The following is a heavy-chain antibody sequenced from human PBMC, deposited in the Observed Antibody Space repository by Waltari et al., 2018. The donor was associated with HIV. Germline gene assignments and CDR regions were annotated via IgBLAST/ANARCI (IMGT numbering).Heavy chain of an antibody. J-gene: IGHJ3*01. V-gene: IGHV4-34*02. CDR3: VRVPSMKPRGGTFHA. Sequence: QVQLQQWGAGLLKPSETLSLTCAVYGGSFSGYYWSWIRQPPGKGLEWIGKINDGGTTHCNPSLKSRVSMSVDTAKNQFSLKLSAVTAADSGVYFCVRVPSMKPRGGTFHAWGQGTMVTVSS. CDR1: GGSFSGYY. CDR2: INDGGTT. D-gene: IGHD3-22*01.